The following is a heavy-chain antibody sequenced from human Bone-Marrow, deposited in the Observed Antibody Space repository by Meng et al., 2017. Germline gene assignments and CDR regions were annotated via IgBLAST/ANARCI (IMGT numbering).Heavy chain of an antibody. CDR1: GGSISSGGYY. Sequence: QLQRKESGPGLAKPSQPLSLTCTVSGGSISSGGYYWSWIRQHPGKGLEWIGYIYYSGTTYYNPSLSSLVTISVDTSKNQFSLNLSSVTAADTAVYHCGRDTRQGGNIWFDPWGQGTLVTVSS. J-gene: IGHJ5*02. CDR3: GRDTRQGGNIWFDP. CDR2: IYYSGTT. D-gene: IGHD3-16*01. V-gene: IGHV4-31*01.